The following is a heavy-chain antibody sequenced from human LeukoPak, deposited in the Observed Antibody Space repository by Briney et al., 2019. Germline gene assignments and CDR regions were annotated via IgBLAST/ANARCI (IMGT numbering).Heavy chain of an antibody. CDR2: LSGSADRT. Sequence: GGSLRLSCAGSGFSFSNYGMSWVRQAPGKGLEWVSALSGSADRTYYADSVKGRFTISRDNSKNTLFLHINSLRADDTAVYYCAKAPVTTCRGAYCYPFDYWGQGTLVTVSS. D-gene: IGHD2-21*01. CDR3: AKAPVTTCRGAYCYPFDY. CDR1: GFSFSNYG. V-gene: IGHV3-23*01. J-gene: IGHJ4*02.